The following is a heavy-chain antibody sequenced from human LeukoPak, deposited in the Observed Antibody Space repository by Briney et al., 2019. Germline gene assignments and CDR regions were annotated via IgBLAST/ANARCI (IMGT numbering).Heavy chain of an antibody. D-gene: IGHD3-22*01. CDR2: IYYSGST. Sequence: PSETLSLTCTVSGGSISSSSYYWGWSRQPRGKGLEGIVSIYYSGSTYYNPSLKSRVTISVDTSKNQFSLKLSSVTAADTAVYYCARYSLGSSGYYYGGFDAFDIWGQGTMVTVSS. CDR3: ARYSLGSSGYYYGGFDAFDI. CDR1: GGSISSSSYY. V-gene: IGHV4-39*01. J-gene: IGHJ3*02.